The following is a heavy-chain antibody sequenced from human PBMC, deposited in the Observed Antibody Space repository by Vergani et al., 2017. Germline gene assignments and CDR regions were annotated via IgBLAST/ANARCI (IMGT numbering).Heavy chain of an antibody. CDR3: AKRLSDFWSGSTGGVHFDY. V-gene: IGHV3-23*04. CDR1: GFTFSSYV. J-gene: IGHJ4*02. Sequence: VQLVESGGGVVQPGRSLRLSCAASGFTFSSYVMSWVRQAPGKGLEWVSAISGSGGNTYYADSVKGRFTISRDNSKNTLYLQMNSLRAEDTAVYYCAKRLSDFWSGSTGGVHFDYWGQGTLVTVSS. D-gene: IGHD3-3*01. CDR2: ISGSGGNT.